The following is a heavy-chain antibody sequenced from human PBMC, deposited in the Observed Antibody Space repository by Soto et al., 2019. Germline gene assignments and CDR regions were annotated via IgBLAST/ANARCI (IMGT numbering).Heavy chain of an antibody. CDR1: GFTFSSYS. CDR3: ARPGDHDFWSGYL. CDR2: ISSSSSYI. J-gene: IGHJ5*02. V-gene: IGHV3-21*01. D-gene: IGHD3-3*01. Sequence: GGSLRLSCAASGFTFSSYSMNWVRQAPGKGLEWVSSISSSSSYIYYADSVKGRFTISRDNAKNSLYLQMNSLRAEDTAVYYCARPGDHDFWSGYLWGQGTQVTVSS.